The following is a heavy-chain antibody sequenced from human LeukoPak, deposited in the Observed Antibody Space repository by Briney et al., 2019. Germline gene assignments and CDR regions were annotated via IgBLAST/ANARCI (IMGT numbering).Heavy chain of an antibody. CDR3: ARAPSLGYCSGGSCYLSPPDY. CDR1: GGTFSSYA. CDR2: IITILGIA. Sequence: SVKVSCKASGGTFSSYAISWLLQAPGHGLEWRGRIITILGIANYAQKFQGRVTITADKSTSTAYMELSSLRSEDTAVYYCARAPSLGYCSGGSCYLSPPDYWGQGTLVTVSS. J-gene: IGHJ4*02. V-gene: IGHV1-69*04. D-gene: IGHD2-15*01.